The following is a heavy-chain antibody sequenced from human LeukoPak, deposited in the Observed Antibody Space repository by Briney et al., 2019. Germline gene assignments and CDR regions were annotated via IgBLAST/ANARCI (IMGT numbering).Heavy chain of an antibody. CDR2: IYHSGST. J-gene: IGHJ5*02. CDR1: GGSISSSNW. D-gene: IGHD2-2*01. Sequence: PSETLSLTCAVSGGSISSSNWWSWVRQPPGKGLEWIGEIYHSGSTNYNPSLKSRVTISVDKSKNQFSLKLSSVTAADTAVYYCARSHCSSTSCRRWYNWFDPWGQGTLVTVSS. V-gene: IGHV4-4*02. CDR3: ARSHCSSTSCRRWYNWFDP.